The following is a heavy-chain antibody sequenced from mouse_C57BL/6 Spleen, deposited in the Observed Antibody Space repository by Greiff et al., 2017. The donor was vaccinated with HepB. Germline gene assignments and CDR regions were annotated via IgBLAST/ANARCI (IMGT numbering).Heavy chain of an antibody. CDR2: IDPETGGT. CDR3: TRGTMITNWYFDV. Sequence: VQRVESGAELVRPGASVTLSCKASGYTFTDYEMHWVKQTPVHGLEWIGAIDPETGGTAYNQKFKGKAILTADKSSSTAYMELRSLTSEDSAVYYCTRGTMITNWYFDVWGTGTTVTVSS. J-gene: IGHJ1*03. CDR1: GYTFTDYE. D-gene: IGHD2-4*01. V-gene: IGHV1-15*01.